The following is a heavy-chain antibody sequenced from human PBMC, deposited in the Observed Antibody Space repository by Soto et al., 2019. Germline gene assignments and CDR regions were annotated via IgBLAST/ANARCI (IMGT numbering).Heavy chain of an antibody. J-gene: IGHJ3*02. CDR1: GFTFSSYG. Sequence: GGSLRRSFAASGFTFSSYGMHWVRQAPGKGLEWVAVIWDDGSNKYYADCVKGRLTISRDNSKNTLYLQMSSLRAEDTAVYYCARDKGSVVVTAFPNDVFDIWGQGTMVTVSS. D-gene: IGHD2-21*02. CDR3: ARDKGSVVVTAFPNDVFDI. V-gene: IGHV3-33*01. CDR2: IWDDGSNK.